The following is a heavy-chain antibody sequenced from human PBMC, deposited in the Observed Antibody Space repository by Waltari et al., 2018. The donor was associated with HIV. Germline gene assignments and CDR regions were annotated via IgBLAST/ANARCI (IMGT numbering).Heavy chain of an antibody. CDR2: INPNSGGT. CDR3: ARVLGRRTNAFDI. Sequence: QVPLVQSGAEVKKPGASVKVSCKASGYTFTGYYMHWVRPAPGQGLEWMGWINPNSGGTNYAQKFQGRVTMTRDTSISTAYMELSRLRSDDTAVYYCARVLGRRTNAFDIWGQGTMVTVSS. D-gene: IGHD1-26*01. V-gene: IGHV1-2*02. J-gene: IGHJ3*02. CDR1: GYTFTGYY.